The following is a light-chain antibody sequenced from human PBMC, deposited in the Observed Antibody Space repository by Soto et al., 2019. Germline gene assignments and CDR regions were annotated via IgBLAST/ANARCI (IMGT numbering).Light chain of an antibody. Sequence: QSALSQPASMSGSPGQSITIPCTGASSDIGLYNYVSWYQHHPGKSPKLFLSEVNIRPSGLSDRFSASKAGNTASLPISGLQPEDEAYYYCSCLSTTSTPIVFGTGTKVTVL. J-gene: IGLJ1*01. CDR2: EVN. CDR1: SSDIGLYNY. V-gene: IGLV2-14*01. CDR3: SCLSTTSTPIV.